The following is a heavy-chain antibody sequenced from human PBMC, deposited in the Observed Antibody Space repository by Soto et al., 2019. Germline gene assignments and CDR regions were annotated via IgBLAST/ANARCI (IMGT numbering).Heavy chain of an antibody. D-gene: IGHD3-3*01. V-gene: IGHV1-18*04. CDR3: ARPARRYYDFWSGYQPLYWSYGMDV. Sequence: ASVKVSCKASGYTFTSYGISWVRQAPGQGLEWMGWISAYNGNTNYAQKLQGRVTMTTDTSTSTAYMELRSLRSDDTAVYYCARPARRYYDFWSGYQPLYWSYGMDVWGQGTTVTVYS. CDR2: ISAYNGNT. CDR1: GYTFTSYG. J-gene: IGHJ6*02.